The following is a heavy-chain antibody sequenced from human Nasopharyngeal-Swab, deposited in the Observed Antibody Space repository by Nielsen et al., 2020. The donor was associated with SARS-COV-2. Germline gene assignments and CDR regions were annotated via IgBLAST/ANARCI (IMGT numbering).Heavy chain of an antibody. CDR1: GGSISSSSYY. CDR2: IYYSGST. J-gene: IGHJ4*02. Sequence: SETLSLTCTVSGGSISSSSYYWSWIRQPPGKGLEWIGYIYYSGSTNYNPSLKSRVTISVDTSKNQFSLKLSSVTAADTAVYYCARGGSGFLHYVFDYWGQGTLVTVSS. CDR3: ARGGSGFLHYVFDY. D-gene: IGHD6-19*01. V-gene: IGHV4-61*01.